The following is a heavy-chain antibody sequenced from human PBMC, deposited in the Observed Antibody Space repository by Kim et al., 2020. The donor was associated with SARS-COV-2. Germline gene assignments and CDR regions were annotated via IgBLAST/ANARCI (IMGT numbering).Heavy chain of an antibody. D-gene: IGHD5-12*01. CDR2: IIPIFGTA. V-gene: IGHV1-69*13. CDR3: ARGGQGDGYNPVYDY. Sequence: SVKVSCKASGGTFSSYAISWVRQAPGQGLEWMGGIIPIFGTANYAQKFQGRVTITADESTSTAYMELSSLRSEDTAVYYCARGGQGDGYNPVYDYWGQGTLVTVSS. J-gene: IGHJ4*02. CDR1: GGTFSSYA.